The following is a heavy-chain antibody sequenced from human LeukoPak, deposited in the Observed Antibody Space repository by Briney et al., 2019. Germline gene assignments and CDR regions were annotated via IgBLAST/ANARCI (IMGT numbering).Heavy chain of an antibody. J-gene: IGHJ4*02. CDR3: AKRIRDGYNSPIDY. D-gene: IGHD5-24*01. Sequence: PGGSLRLSCGASGFTFSSHWMSWVRQAPGKGLEWVAIINPDGSWGTFVDSVLGRFTISRDNSRNTLYLQMNSLKVEDTAIYYCAKRIRDGYNSPIDYWGQGVLVTVSS. CDR2: INPDGSWG. V-gene: IGHV3-7*03. CDR1: GFTFSSHW.